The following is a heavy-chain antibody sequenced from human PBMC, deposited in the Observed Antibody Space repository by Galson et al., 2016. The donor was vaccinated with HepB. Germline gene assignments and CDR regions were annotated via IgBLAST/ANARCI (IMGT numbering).Heavy chain of an antibody. V-gene: IGHV5-51*01. Sequence: QSGAEVKKPGESLKISCKASGYSFTSYWIAWVRQMPGKGLEWMGIIFPGDSDVVYSPAFQGQVTISADKSATTAYLQWSSLEASDTAIYYCARPYGSGSFPPPWYFNPRGRGTLVTVSS. CDR1: GYSFTSYW. J-gene: IGHJ2*01. CDR2: IFPGDSDV. D-gene: IGHD3-10*01. CDR3: ARPYGSGSFPPPWYFNP.